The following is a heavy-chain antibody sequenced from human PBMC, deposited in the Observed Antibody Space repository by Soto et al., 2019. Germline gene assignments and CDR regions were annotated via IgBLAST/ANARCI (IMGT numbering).Heavy chain of an antibody. V-gene: IGHV3-48*02. CDR1: GFTFSSYS. D-gene: IGHD1-26*01. CDR2: ISSSSSTI. J-gene: IGHJ5*02. CDR3: ARHQVGATTGGFDP. Sequence: EVQLVESGGGLVQPGGSLRLSCAASGFTFSSYSMNWVRQAPGKGLEWVSYISSSSSTIYYADSVKGRFTISRDNAKNSLYLQMNSLRDEDTAVYYCARHQVGATTGGFDPWGQGTLVTVSS.